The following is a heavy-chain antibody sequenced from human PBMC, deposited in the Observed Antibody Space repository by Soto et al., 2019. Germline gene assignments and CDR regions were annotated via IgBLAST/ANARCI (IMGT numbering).Heavy chain of an antibody. CDR1: GFTFSSYA. CDR2: ISGSGGST. J-gene: IGHJ3*02. Sequence: GSLRLSCAASGFTFSSYAMSWVRQAPGKGLEWVSAISGSGGSTYYADSVKGQVTISADKSISTAYLQWSSLKASDTAMYYCAVIAAAGTVALADAFDIWGQGTMVTVSS. CDR3: AVIAAAGTVALADAFDI. V-gene: IGHV3-23*01. D-gene: IGHD6-13*01.